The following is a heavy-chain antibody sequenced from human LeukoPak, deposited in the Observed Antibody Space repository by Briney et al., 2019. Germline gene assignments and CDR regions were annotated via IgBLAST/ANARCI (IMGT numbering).Heavy chain of an antibody. Sequence: GGSLRLSCAASGFTFSNAWMSWVRQAPGKGLEWVSAISGSGDSTYYADSVKGRFTISRDNSKNTLYLQMNSLRAEDTAVYYCAKTTNRIYDPWGQGTLVTVSS. J-gene: IGHJ5*02. CDR2: ISGSGDST. CDR3: AKTTNRIYDP. D-gene: IGHD2/OR15-2a*01. CDR1: GFTFSNAW. V-gene: IGHV3-23*01.